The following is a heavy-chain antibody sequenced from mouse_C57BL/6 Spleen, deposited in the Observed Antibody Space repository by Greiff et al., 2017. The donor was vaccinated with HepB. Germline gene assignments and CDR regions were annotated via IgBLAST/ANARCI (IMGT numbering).Heavy chain of an antibody. V-gene: IGHV5-17*01. Sequence: EVNVVESGGGLVKPGGSLKLSCAASGFTFSDYGMHWVRQAPEKGLEWVAYISSGSSTIYYADTVKGRFTISRDNAKKTLFLQRTSLRSEDTAMYYCAKNPYYSNSWFAYWGQGTLVTVSA. CDR2: ISSGSSTI. D-gene: IGHD2-5*01. CDR3: AKNPYYSNSWFAY. CDR1: GFTFSDYG. J-gene: IGHJ3*01.